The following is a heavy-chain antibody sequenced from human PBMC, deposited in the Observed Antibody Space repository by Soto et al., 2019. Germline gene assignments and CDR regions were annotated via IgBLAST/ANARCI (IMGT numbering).Heavy chain of an antibody. D-gene: IGHD3-3*01. CDR2: ISYDGSNK. J-gene: IGHJ6*02. Sequence: PGGSLRLSCAASGFTFSSYAMHWVRQAPGKGLEWVAVISYDGSNKYYADSVKGRFTISRDNSKNTLYLQMNSLRAEDTAVYYCAREGDFDFRSGYPAWSYYGMDVWGQGTTVTASS. CDR1: GFTFSSYA. V-gene: IGHV3-30-3*01. CDR3: AREGDFDFRSGYPAWSYYGMDV.